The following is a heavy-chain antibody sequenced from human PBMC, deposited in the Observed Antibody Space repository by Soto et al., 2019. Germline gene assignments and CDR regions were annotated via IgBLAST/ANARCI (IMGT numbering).Heavy chain of an antibody. V-gene: IGHV1-69*13. D-gene: IGHD1-26*01. CDR3: ARDREGSYDAFDI. CDR1: GGTFSSYA. J-gene: IGHJ3*02. CDR2: IIPIFGTA. Sequence: ASVKVSCKASGGTFSSYAISWVRQAPGQGLEWMGGIIPIFGTANYAQKFQGRVTITADESTSTAYMELSSLRAEDTAVYYCARDREGSYDAFDIWGQGTMVTVSS.